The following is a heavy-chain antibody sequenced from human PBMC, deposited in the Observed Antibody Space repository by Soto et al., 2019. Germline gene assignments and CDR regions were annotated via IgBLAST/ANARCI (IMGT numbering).Heavy chain of an antibody. CDR2: ISGGGGST. J-gene: IGHJ4*02. V-gene: IGHV3-23*01. D-gene: IGHD6-19*01. Sequence: EVQLLESGGGLVQPGGSLRLSCAASGFTFISYAMSWVRQAPGKGLEWVSAISGGGGSTYYADSVKGRFTISRDNSKNTLYLQMNSLRGEDTAVYYCAKVRGGWYHDYWGQGTLVTVSS. CDR3: AKVRGGWYHDY. CDR1: GFTFISYA.